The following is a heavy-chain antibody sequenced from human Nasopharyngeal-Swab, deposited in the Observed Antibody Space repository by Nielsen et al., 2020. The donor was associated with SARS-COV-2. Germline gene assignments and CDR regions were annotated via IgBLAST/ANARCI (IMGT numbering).Heavy chain of an antibody. Sequence: GESLKISCQGSGYTFSSYWIAWVRQMPGKGLEWMGMIYPSDSDTRYSAYFQGQVTMSVDKSINTAYLHWSSLKASDTAMYYCARHGGFCSSTNCYGGWFDPWGQGTQVIVSS. J-gene: IGHJ5*02. D-gene: IGHD2-2*01. V-gene: IGHV5-51*01. CDR1: GYTFSSYW. CDR3: ARHGGFCSSTNCYGGWFDP. CDR2: IYPSDSDT.